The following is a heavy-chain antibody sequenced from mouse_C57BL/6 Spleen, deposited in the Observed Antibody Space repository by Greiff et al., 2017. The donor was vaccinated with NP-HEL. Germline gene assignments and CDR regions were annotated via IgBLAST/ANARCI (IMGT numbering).Heavy chain of an antibody. Sequence: QVQLQQPGAELVKPGASVKVSCKASGYTFTSYWMHWVKQRPGQGLEWIGRIHPSDSDTNYNQKFKGKATLTIDKSSSTAYMQLSSLTSEDSAVYYCAIGRDYYGSGWFDYGGQGTTLTVSS. J-gene: IGHJ2*01. CDR2: IHPSDSDT. CDR1: GYTFTSYW. CDR3: AIGRDYYGSGWFDY. V-gene: IGHV1-74*01. D-gene: IGHD1-1*01.